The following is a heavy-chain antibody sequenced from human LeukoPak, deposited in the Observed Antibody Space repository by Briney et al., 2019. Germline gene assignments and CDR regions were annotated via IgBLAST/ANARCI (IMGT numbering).Heavy chain of an antibody. D-gene: IGHD2-15*01. CDR1: GGSFTGYY. J-gene: IGHJ4*02. CDR3: ARGRYCSGGSCYVDY. Sequence: SETLSLTCAVYGGSFTGYYWSWIRQPPGKGLEWIGEINQSGRTNYNPSLKSRVTISVDTSKNQLSLKLSSVTAADTAVYYCARGRYCSGGSCYVDYWGQGTLVTVSS. CDR2: INQSGRT. V-gene: IGHV4-34*01.